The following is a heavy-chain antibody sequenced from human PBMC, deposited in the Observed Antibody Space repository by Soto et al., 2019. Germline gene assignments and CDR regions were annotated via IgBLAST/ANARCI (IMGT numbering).Heavy chain of an antibody. CDR3: ARGTITAPGIDY. CDR1: GFTFSSYW. CDR2: INQDGSEK. V-gene: IGHV3-7*05. Sequence: EVQLVESGGGLVQPGGSLRLSCAASGFTFSSYWMNWVRQAPGKGLEWVANINQDGSEKYYVDSVKGRFTISRDNAKNSLYLQMNCLRTEDTAVYYCARGTITAPGIDYWGQGTLGSVSS. J-gene: IGHJ4*02. D-gene: IGHD6-13*01.